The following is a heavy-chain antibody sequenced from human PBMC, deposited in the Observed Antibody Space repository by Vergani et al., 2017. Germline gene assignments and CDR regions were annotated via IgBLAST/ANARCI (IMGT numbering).Heavy chain of an antibody. CDR2: IIPIFGTA. CDR1: GGTFSRYA. D-gene: IGHD3-9*01. J-gene: IGHJ4*02. Sequence: QVQLVQSGAEVKKPGSSVKVSCKASGGTFSRYAISWVRQAPGQGLEWMGRIIPIFGTANYAQKFQGRVTMTRDTSTSTVYMELSSLRSEDTAIYYCARGDYGILTGYRYWGQGTLVTVSA. CDR3: ARGDYGILTGYRY. V-gene: IGHV1-69*05.